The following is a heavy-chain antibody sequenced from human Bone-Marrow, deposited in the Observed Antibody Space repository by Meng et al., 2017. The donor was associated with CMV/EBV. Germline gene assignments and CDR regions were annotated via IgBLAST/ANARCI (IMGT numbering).Heavy chain of an antibody. CDR3: LPAVASY. D-gene: IGHD2-2*01. CDR1: GFTFSSYD. J-gene: IGHJ4*02. CDR2: IGTAGDT. V-gene: IGHV3-13*01. Sequence: GESLKISCAASGFTFSSYDMHWVRQATGKGLEWVSAIGTAGDTYYPGSVKGRFTISRDNSKNTLYLQMNSLRAEDTAVYYCLPAVASYWGQGTLVTVSS.